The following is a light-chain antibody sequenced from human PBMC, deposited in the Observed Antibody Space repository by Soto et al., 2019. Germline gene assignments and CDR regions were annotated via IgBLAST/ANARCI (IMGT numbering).Light chain of an antibody. CDR2: GAS. J-gene: IGKJ4*01. V-gene: IGKV3-20*01. Sequence: EIVLTQSPGTLSLSSGERATLSCRASQSVRSNYLHWYQQKPGQAPRLLIYGASSRATGIPDRFGGSGSGTVFTLTISRLEPEDFAVYYCQQYASSPLTFGGGTKVEIK. CDR3: QQYASSPLT. CDR1: QSVRSNY.